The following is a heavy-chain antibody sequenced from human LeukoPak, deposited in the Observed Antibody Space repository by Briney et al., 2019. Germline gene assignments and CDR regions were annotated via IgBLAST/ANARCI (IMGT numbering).Heavy chain of an antibody. V-gene: IGHV1-8*03. CDR2: INPNSATT. CDR1: GYTFTDYD. CDR3: ARGDFGETNTAFDV. J-gene: IGHJ3*01. D-gene: IGHD4-17*01. Sequence: ASVKVSCKTSGYTFTDYDVHWVRQAPGQGLEWMGWINPNSATTNYAQRSQGRVTFTRDTSLSVAYMELSSLTSEDAAVYFCARGDFGETNTAFDVWGQGTLVAVSS.